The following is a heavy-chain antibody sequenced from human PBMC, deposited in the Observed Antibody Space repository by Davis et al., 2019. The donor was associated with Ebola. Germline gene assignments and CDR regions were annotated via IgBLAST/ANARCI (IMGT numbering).Heavy chain of an antibody. D-gene: IGHD6-6*01. J-gene: IGHJ6*02. CDR1: GYTFTGYD. CDR3: ARDPARAQDYYYYYGMDV. V-gene: IGHV7-4-1*02. Sequence: AASVKVSCKASGYTFTGYDINWVRQATGQGLEWMGWINTNTGNPTYAQGFTGRFVFSLDTSVSTAYLQISSLKAEDTAVYYCARDPARAQDYYYYYGMDVWGQGTTVTVSS. CDR2: INTNTGNP.